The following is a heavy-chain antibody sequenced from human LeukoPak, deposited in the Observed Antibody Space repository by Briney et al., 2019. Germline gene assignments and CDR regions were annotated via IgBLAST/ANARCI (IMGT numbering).Heavy chain of an antibody. CDR1: GFTFSSYG. J-gene: IGHJ5*02. D-gene: IGHD1-7*01. CDR2: IWYDGSNK. V-gene: IGHV3-33*01. CDR3: ARDSRGGLLELPSNWFDP. Sequence: GGSLRLSCAASGFTFSSYGMHWVRQAPGKGLEWVAVIWYDGSNKYYADSVEGRFTISRDNSKNTLYLQMNSLRAEDTAVYYCARDSRGGLLELPSNWFDPWGQGTLVTVSS.